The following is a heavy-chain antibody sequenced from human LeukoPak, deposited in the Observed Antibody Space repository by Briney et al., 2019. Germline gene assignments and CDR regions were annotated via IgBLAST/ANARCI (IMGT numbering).Heavy chain of an antibody. CDR2: ISGSGGST. D-gene: IGHD6-13*01. Sequence: GGSLRLSCAASGFTFSSYAMSWVRQAPGKGLEWVSAISGSGGSTYYADSVKGRFTISRYNSKNTLYLQMNSLRAEDTAVYYCAKGHSSSWNFDYWGQGTLVTVSS. CDR1: GFTFSSYA. CDR3: AKGHSSSWNFDY. V-gene: IGHV3-23*01. J-gene: IGHJ4*02.